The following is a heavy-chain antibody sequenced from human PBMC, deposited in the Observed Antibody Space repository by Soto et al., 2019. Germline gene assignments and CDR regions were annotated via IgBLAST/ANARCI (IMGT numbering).Heavy chain of an antibody. D-gene: IGHD3-9*01. V-gene: IGHV1-8*01. CDR1: GYTFTIYY. CDR2: MNPNSGNT. Sequence: ASVKGSCKASGYTFTIYYINWVRQATGQGLEWMGWMNPNSGNTGYAQKFQGRVTMTRNTSISTAYMELSSLRSEDTAVYYCARGSYYDILTGRRRWYWIDPWGKGTLVRVSS. CDR3: ARGSYYDILTGRRRWYWIDP. J-gene: IGHJ5*02.